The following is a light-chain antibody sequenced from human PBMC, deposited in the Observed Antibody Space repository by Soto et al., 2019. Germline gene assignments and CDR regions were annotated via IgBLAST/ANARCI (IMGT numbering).Light chain of an antibody. J-gene: IGLJ3*02. V-gene: IGLV4-69*01. Sequence: QPVLTQSPSASASLGASVKLTCTLSSGHSSYAIAWHQQQPAKGPRYLMTLNSDGSHSKGDGIPDRFSGSSSGAERYLTISSLQSEDEADYYCQTWGTGIRVFGGGTKLTVL. CDR2: LNSDGSH. CDR1: SGHSSYA. CDR3: QTWGTGIRV.